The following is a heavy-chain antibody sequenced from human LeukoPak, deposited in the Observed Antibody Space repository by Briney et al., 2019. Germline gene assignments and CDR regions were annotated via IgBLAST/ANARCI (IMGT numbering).Heavy chain of an antibody. CDR3: ARDFSSSRPPYYFDY. CDR1: GFTFSSYG. CDR2: IWYDGSNK. Sequence: PGGSLTLSCAAPGFTFSSYGMHWVRQAPGKGREGVAIIWYDGSNKYYADSVKGRFTISRDNSTNTLYLQMNSLRAEDSAVYYCARDFSSSRPPYYFDYWGEGTLVTVSS. D-gene: IGHD6-13*01. V-gene: IGHV3-33*01. J-gene: IGHJ4*02.